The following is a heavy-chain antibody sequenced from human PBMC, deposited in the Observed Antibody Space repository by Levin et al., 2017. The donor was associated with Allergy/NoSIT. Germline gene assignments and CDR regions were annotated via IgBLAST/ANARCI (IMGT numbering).Heavy chain of an antibody. CDR1: GYTFTGYY. J-gene: IGHJ4*02. Sequence: ASVKVSCKASGYTFTGYYMHWVRQAPGQGLEWMGWINPNSGGTNYAQKFQGRVTMTRDTSISTAYMELSRLRSDDTAVYYCAGDVVGGTGTTAYFDYWGQGTLVTVSS. CDR3: AGDVVGGTGTTAYFDY. D-gene: IGHD1-1*01. CDR2: INPNSGGT. V-gene: IGHV1-2*02.